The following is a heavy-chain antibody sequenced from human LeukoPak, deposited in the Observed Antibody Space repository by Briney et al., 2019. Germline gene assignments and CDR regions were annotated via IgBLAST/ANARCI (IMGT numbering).Heavy chain of an antibody. J-gene: IGHJ4*02. CDR2: ISRSGSSI. D-gene: IGHD2-8*01. V-gene: IGHV3-21*01. CDR3: AGRGCTNGECLFDY. Sequence: GGSLRLSCAASGITFSSYSMNWVRQAPGKGLEWVSSISRSGSSIYYADSVKGRFTISRDNAKNSLYMQMNSLRAEDTAVYYCAGRGCTNGECLFDYWGQGTLVTVSS. CDR1: GITFSSYS.